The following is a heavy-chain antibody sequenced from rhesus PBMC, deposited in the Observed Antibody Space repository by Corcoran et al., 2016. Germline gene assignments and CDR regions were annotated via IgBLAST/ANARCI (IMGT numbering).Heavy chain of an antibody. CDR2: IYGRGGST. CDR1: GASISSNY. Sequence: QVQLQESGPGLVKPSETLPLTCAVSGASISSNYCSWIRQAPGKGLEWIGRIYGRGGSTDYNHPLKSRVTISIDTAKNQFSLKLSSVTAADTAVYYCASGSGWYLGYFEFWGQGALVTVSS. J-gene: IGHJ1*01. CDR3: ASGSGWYLGYFEF. D-gene: IGHD6-31*01. V-gene: IGHV4S2*01.